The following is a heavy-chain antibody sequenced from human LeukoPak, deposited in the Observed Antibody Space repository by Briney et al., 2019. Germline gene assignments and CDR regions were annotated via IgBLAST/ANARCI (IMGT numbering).Heavy chain of an antibody. Sequence: SETLSLTCTVCGGSIRTHYWNWIRQPAGKGLEWIGRIYTSGSTNYSPSLKSRVTMSQDTSKNQFSLRLTSVTAADTAVYYCARDGVGATVEAFDIWGQGTMVTVSS. D-gene: IGHD1-26*01. CDR3: ARDGVGATVEAFDI. J-gene: IGHJ3*02. CDR2: IYTSGST. CDR1: GGSIRTHY. V-gene: IGHV4-4*07.